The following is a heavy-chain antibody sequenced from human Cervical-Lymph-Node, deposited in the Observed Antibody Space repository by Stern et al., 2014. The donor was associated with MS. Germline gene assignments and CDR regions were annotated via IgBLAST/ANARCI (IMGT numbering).Heavy chain of an antibody. Sequence: QVQLVQSGADVRKLGSSVRVSCKASGDTLSNFAIFWVRQAPGQGLEWVGGVIPMFGTTNYAQKFQGRATISADESTNTAYLELISLRSEDTAVYYCASPPPNHSSSWYYYSGLDVWGQGTMVTVS. CDR2: VIPMFGTT. V-gene: IGHV1-69*01. CDR3: ASPPPNHSSSWYYYSGLDV. D-gene: IGHD6-13*01. J-gene: IGHJ6*02. CDR1: GDTLSNFA.